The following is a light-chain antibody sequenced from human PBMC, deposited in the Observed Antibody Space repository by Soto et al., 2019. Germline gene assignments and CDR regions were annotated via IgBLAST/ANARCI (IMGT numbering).Light chain of an antibody. CDR2: DTS. CDR1: QSISG. V-gene: IGKV3-11*01. CDR3: QQRGA. Sequence: EVVLTQSPATLSLSPGERATLSCRSSQSISGLAWYQQKPGQAPRLLIYDTSNRATDIPARFSGSGSGTDFTLTISSLAPEDFAVYYCQQRGAFGQGTKVEIK. J-gene: IGKJ2*01.